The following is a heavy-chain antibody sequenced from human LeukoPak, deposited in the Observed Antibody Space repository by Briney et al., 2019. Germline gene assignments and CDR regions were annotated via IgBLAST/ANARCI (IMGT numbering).Heavy chain of an antibody. Sequence: SGPALVKPTQTLTLTCTFSGFSLSTSGMCVSWIRQPPGKALEWLARIDWDDDKYYSTSLKTRLTISKDTSKNQVVLTMTNMDPVDTATYYCARMRKIYSYGPHYYYYGMDVWGQGTTVTVSS. D-gene: IGHD5-18*01. J-gene: IGHJ6*02. CDR3: ARMRKIYSYGPHYYYYGMDV. V-gene: IGHV2-70*11. CDR1: GFSLSTSGMC. CDR2: IDWDDDK.